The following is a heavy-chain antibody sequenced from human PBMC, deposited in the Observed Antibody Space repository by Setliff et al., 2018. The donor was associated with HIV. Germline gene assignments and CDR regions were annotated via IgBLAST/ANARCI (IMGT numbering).Heavy chain of an antibody. CDR1: GFTFSSYS. CDR2: ISSSSSTI. D-gene: IGHD2-15*01. CDR3: ARDLNPYGGNVDY. J-gene: IGHJ4*02. Sequence: GSLRLSCAASGFTFSSYSMNWVRQAPGKGLEWVSSISSSSSTIYYADSVKGRFTISRNNAKNSLSLQVHSLRAEDTAVYYCARDLNPYGGNVDYWGQGTLVTVSS. V-gene: IGHV3-48*04.